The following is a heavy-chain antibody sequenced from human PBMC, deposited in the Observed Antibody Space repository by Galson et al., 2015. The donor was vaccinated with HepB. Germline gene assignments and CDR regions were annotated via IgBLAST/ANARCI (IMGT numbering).Heavy chain of an antibody. CDR2: IWYDGSNK. J-gene: IGHJ4*02. CDR1: GFTFSSYG. CDR3: ARDPAGWELRYFDY. Sequence: SLRLSCAASGFTFSSYGMHWVRQAPGKGLEWVAVIWYDGSNKYYADSVKGRFTISRDNSKNTLYLQMNSLRAEDTAVYYCARDPAGWELRYFDYWGQGTLVTVSS. V-gene: IGHV3-33*01. D-gene: IGHD1-26*01.